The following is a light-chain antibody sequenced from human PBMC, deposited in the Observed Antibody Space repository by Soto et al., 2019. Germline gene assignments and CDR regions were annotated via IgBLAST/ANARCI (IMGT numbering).Light chain of an antibody. Sequence: DIQMTQSPSTLSSSVGDRVTITCRASHSISVWLAWYQQKPGKAPKLLIYQASTLESGVPSRFSGRGSGTDFTITISSLQPDDFATYYCQQYYTYPYTFGQGTKLEIK. J-gene: IGKJ2*01. CDR3: QQYYTYPYT. CDR2: QAS. CDR1: HSISVW. V-gene: IGKV1-5*03.